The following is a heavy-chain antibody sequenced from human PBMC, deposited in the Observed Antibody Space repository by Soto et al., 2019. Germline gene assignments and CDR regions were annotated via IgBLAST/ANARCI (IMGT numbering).Heavy chain of an antibody. CDR2: ISSSSSYI. D-gene: IGHD3-10*01. CDR1: GFTVSSNY. Sequence: GGSLRLSCAASGFTVSSNYMSWVRQAPGKGLEWVSSISSSSSYIYYADSVKGRFTISRDNAKNSLYLQMNSLRAEDTAVYYCARDHTGPIDYWGQGTLVTVSS. J-gene: IGHJ4*02. V-gene: IGHV3-21*01. CDR3: ARDHTGPIDY.